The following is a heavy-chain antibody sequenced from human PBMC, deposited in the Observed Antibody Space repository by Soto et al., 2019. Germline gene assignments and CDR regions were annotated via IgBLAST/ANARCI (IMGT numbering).Heavy chain of an antibody. Sequence: QVQLQESGPGLVKPPQTLSLTCTVSGGSISSGDYYWSWIRQPPGKGLEWIGYIYYSGSTYYNPSLKSRVTISVDTSKNQFSLKLSSVTATDTAVYYSATSYYYDSSGYPNDAFDIWGQGTMVTVSS. V-gene: IGHV4-30-4*01. J-gene: IGHJ3*02. D-gene: IGHD3-22*01. CDR3: ATSYYYDSSGYPNDAFDI. CDR2: IYYSGST. CDR1: GGSISSGDYY.